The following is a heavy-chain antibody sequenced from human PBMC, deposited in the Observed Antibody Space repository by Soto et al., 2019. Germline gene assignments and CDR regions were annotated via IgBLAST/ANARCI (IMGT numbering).Heavy chain of an antibody. CDR1: GLTLSNYA. CDR3: ARVTQAVAADY. CDR2: ISYDGSNR. Sequence: QVPFVESGGGVVQPGRSLRLSCAASGLTLSNYAMHWVRQAPGKGLEWVAVISYDGSNRYYADSVKGRFTISRDNSKNTLYLQMNSLRAEDTAVYYCARVTQAVAADYWGQGTLVTVSS. V-gene: IGHV3-30-3*01. J-gene: IGHJ4*02. D-gene: IGHD6-19*01.